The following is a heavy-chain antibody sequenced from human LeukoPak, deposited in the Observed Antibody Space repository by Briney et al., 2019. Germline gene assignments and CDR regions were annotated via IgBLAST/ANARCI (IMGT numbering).Heavy chain of an antibody. CDR3: ANGGSGLDYFDY. V-gene: IGHV3-23*01. J-gene: IGHJ4*02. D-gene: IGHD3-10*01. CDR2: ISYSGGST. Sequence: PGGSLRLSCAASGFTFSSYAMSWVRQAPGKGLEWVSTISYSGGSTYYADSVKGRFTISRDNSKNTLYLQMNSLRAEDTAVYYCANGGSGLDYFDYWGQGTLVTVSS. CDR1: GFTFSSYA.